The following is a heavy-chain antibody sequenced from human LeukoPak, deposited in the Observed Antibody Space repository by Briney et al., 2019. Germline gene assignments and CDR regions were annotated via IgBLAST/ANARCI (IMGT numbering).Heavy chain of an antibody. CDR2: IIPIFGTA. CDR3: AKIYCSSTSCSHLNTHNWFDP. V-gene: IGHV1-69*13. CDR1: GGTFSSYA. J-gene: IGHJ5*02. D-gene: IGHD2-2*01. Sequence: SVKVSCKASGGTFSSYAISWVRQAPGQGLEWMGGIIPIFGTANYAQKFQGRVTITADESTSTAYMELSSLRSEDTAVYYCAKIYCSSTSCSHLNTHNWFDPWGQGTLVTVSS.